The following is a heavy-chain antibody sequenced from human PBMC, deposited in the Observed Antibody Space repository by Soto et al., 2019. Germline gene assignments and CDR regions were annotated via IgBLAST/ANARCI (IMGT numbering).Heavy chain of an antibody. Sequence: GGSLRLSCAASGFTFSSYAMSWVRPAPGKGLEWVSAISGSGGSTYYADSVKGRFTISRDNTKNTLYLQRNSLRAEDTAVYDCAKDRACRIEVVPAAMGKFDAFDIWGQGTMVTVSS. V-gene: IGHV3-23*01. CDR3: AKDRACRIEVVPAAMGKFDAFDI. J-gene: IGHJ3*02. CDR1: GFTFSSYA. CDR2: ISGSGGST. D-gene: IGHD2-2*01.